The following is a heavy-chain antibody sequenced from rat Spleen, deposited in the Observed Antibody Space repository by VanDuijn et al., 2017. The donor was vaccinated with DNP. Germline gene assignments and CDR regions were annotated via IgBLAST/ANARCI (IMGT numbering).Heavy chain of an antibody. CDR1: GFTFNKYW. D-gene: IGHD1-11*01. CDR3: ATHRYGNYDWFAY. J-gene: IGHJ3*01. Sequence: EVQLVESGGDLVQPGRSLKLSCVASGFTFNKYWMTWIRQVPGKGLEWVAAITSSGGSTYYPDSVKGRFTISRENAKNTLYLQMNSLRSEDTATYYCATHRYGNYDWFAYWGQGTLVTVSS. V-gene: IGHV5-31*01. CDR2: ITSSGGST.